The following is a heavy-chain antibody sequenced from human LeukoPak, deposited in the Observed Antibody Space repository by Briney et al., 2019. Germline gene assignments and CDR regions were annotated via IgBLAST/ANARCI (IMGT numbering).Heavy chain of an antibody. CDR2: IIPIFGTA. J-gene: IGHJ2*01. V-gene: IGHV1-69*13. Sequence: ASVKVSCKASGGTFSSYAISWVRQAPGQGLEWMGGIIPIFGTANYAQKFQGRVTITADESTNTAYMELSSLRSEDTAVYYCARDKVYYDRSFDLWGRGTLVTVSS. CDR1: GGTFSSYA. D-gene: IGHD3-22*01. CDR3: ARDKVYYDRSFDL.